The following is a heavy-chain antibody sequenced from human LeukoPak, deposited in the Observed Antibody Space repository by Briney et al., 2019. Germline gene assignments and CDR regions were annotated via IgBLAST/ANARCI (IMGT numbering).Heavy chain of an antibody. CDR3: ARALYYYDSSGPPHY. CDR1: GFTFSSYS. CDR2: ISSSSSYI. Sequence: GGSLRLSCAASGFTFSSYSMNWVRQAPGKGLEWVSSISSSSSYIYYADSVKGRFTISRDNAKNSLYLQMNSLRAEDTAVYYCARALYYYDSSGPPHYWGQGTLVTVSS. D-gene: IGHD3-22*01. J-gene: IGHJ4*02. V-gene: IGHV3-21*01.